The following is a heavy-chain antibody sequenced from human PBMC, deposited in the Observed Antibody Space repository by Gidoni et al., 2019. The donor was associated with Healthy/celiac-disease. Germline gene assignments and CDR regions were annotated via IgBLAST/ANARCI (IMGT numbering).Heavy chain of an antibody. D-gene: IGHD3-16*01. J-gene: IGHJ3*02. CDR3: AKVTDYDYIWGVPPRGAFDI. Sequence: EVQLLESGGGLVQPGGSLRLSCAASGLTFSTYVMSWVRQAPGKGLEGVSAISVSGVSTYYAGSVKGRFTISRDNSKNTLYLQMNGLRAEDTCVYYCAKVTDYDYIWGVPPRGAFDIWGQGTMVTVSS. V-gene: IGHV3-23*01. CDR1: GLTFSTYV. CDR2: ISVSGVST.